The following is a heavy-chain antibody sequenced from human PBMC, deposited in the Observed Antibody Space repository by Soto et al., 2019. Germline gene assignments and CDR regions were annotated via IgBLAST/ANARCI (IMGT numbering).Heavy chain of an antibody. J-gene: IGHJ5*02. D-gene: IGHD5-12*01. CDR1: GFTFSDYY. Sequence: PGGSLRLSCAASGFTFSDYYMSWIRQAPGKGLEWVSYISTSGSTINYADSVKGRFTISRDNAKNSLYLQMNNLRAEDTAVYYCLSGNSPSSTWGQGTLVTVSS. CDR2: ISTSGSTI. V-gene: IGHV3-11*04. CDR3: LSGNSPSST.